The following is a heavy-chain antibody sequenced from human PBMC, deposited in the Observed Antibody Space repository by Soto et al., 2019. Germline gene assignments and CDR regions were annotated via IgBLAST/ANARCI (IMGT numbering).Heavy chain of an antibody. J-gene: IGHJ6*02. D-gene: IGHD6-13*01. CDR3: ARDLTAPDCYYFYGMDV. V-gene: IGHV3-33*01. CDR1: GFTFSTYG. Sequence: PGGSLRLSCAASGFTFSTYGMHWVRQAPGKGLEWVAIIWYDGTNKYYADSVKGRFTISRDNSKNTLYLQVNSLRAEDSAVYYCARDLTAPDCYYFYGMDVWGQGTAVTVSS. CDR2: IWYDGTNK.